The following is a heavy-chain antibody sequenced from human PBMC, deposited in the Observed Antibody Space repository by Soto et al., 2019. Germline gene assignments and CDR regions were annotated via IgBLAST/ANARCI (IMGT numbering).Heavy chain of an antibody. D-gene: IGHD2-15*01. V-gene: IGHV1-18*01. CDR3: ARGSHYCSGGSCYAPNWGHYYYGMDV. CDR2: ISAYNGNT. J-gene: IGHJ6*02. CDR1: GYTFTSYG. Sequence: ASVKVSCKASGYTFTSYGISWVRQAPGQGXEWMGWISAYNGNTNYAQKLQGRVTMTTDTSTSTAYMELRSLRSDDTAVYYCARGSHYCSGGSCYAPNWGHYYYGMDVWGQGTTVTVFS.